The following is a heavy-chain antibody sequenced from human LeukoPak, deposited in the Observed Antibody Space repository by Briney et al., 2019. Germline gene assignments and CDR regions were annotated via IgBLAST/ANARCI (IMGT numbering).Heavy chain of an antibody. CDR3: AKEVAIGRAAMEGLLH. V-gene: IGHV3-30*04. J-gene: IGHJ4*02. Sequence: PGRSLRLSCAASGFTVSSYAMDWVRQAPGKGLEWVAVISYDGSNKYYADYVKGRFTISRDNSKNTLYRQMNSLRAEDTAVDYCAKEVAIGRAAMEGLLHWGQGALVTVSS. CDR2: ISYDGSNK. CDR1: GFTVSSYA. D-gene: IGHD5-18*01.